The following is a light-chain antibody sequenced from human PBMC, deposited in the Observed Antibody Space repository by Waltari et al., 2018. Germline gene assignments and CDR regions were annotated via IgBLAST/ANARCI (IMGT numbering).Light chain of an antibody. Sequence: VGDRVTITCRASQSISNYLNWYQQRPGKAPKVLIYAASTLQSGVPSRFSGSGSGTDFTLTINSLQPEDFASYYCQQSYSTLVTFGGGTKVEIK. CDR1: QSISNY. CDR3: QQSYSTLVT. V-gene: IGKV1-39*01. CDR2: AAS. J-gene: IGKJ4*01.